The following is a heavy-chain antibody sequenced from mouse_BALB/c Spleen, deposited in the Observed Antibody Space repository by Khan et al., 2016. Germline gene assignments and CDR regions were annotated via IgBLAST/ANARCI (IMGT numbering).Heavy chain of an antibody. CDR1: CDSITSGY. CDR3: ATDDGYRVDY. J-gene: IGHJ2*01. D-gene: IGHD2-3*01. V-gene: IGHV3-8*02. CDR2: ISYSGST. Sequence: VPLLASGPCLVQPSPTLSLSFSVTCDSITSGYWNWIRKFPGNKLEYMGYISYSGSTYYNPSLKSRISITRATSTNPYYLQVISVTTEDKATYECATDDGYRVDYWGQGTTLTVSS.